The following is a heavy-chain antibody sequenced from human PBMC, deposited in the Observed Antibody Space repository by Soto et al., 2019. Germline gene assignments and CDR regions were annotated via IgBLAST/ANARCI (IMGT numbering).Heavy chain of an antibody. V-gene: IGHV3-23*01. Sequence: PGGSLRLSCAASGFTFSSYAMSWVRQAPGKGLEWVSAISGSGGSTYYADSVKGRFTISRDNSKNTLYLQMNSLRAEDTAVYYCAKVEGGDITMIVVVRPPLYGMDVWGQGTTVTVSS. CDR3: AKVEGGDITMIVVVRPPLYGMDV. CDR2: ISGSGGST. D-gene: IGHD3-22*01. CDR1: GFTFSSYA. J-gene: IGHJ6*02.